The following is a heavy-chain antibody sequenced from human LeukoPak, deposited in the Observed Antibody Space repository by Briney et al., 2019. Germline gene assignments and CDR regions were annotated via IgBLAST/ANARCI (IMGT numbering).Heavy chain of an antibody. CDR3: AKEARDILTHYYWGSQFDY. CDR2: IRYDGTNK. D-gene: IGHD3-9*01. J-gene: IGHJ4*02. CDR1: GFIFSSYG. Sequence: GSLRLSCAASGFIFSSYGMHWVRQAPGKGLEWVAFIRYDGTNKYYADSVKGRFTFSRDNSKNTMFLQMNSLRAEDTALYYCAKEARDILTHYYWGSQFDYWGQGTLVIVSS. V-gene: IGHV3-30*02.